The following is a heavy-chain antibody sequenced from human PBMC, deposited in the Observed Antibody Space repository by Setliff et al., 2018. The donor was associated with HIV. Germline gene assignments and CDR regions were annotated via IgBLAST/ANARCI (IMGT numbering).Heavy chain of an antibody. D-gene: IGHD3-10*01. CDR3: VRSGGFGELYGY. V-gene: IGHV5-51*01. CDR2: IYPGDSDS. CDR1: GYSFTSYW. J-gene: IGHJ4*02. Sequence: GESLKISCKASGYSFTSYWIGWVRQMPGKGLEWMGIIYPGDSDSSYSPPFQGQVTISVDKSISTAYLQWDRLKASDTAMYYCVRSGGFGELYGYWGQGTLVTVSS.